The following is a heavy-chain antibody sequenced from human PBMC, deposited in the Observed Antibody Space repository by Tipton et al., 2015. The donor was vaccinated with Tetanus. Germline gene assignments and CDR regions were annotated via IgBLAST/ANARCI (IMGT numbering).Heavy chain of an antibody. V-gene: IGHV3-7*01. D-gene: IGHD1-1*01. Sequence: SLRLSCGASGFTFSSYWMSWVRQAPGKGLEWVANIKPDESEKYYVDSVKGRFTISRDNAKSSLYLQMNSLRVEDTAVYYCARWGVLGLQHYLDYWGQGTLVTVSS. CDR2: IKPDESEK. CDR1: GFTFSSYW. J-gene: IGHJ4*02. CDR3: ARWGVLGLQHYLDY.